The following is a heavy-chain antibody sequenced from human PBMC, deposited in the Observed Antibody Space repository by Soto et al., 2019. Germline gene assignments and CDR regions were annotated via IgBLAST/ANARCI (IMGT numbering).Heavy chain of an antibody. V-gene: IGHV4-30-2*01. CDR3: AAGGGLPRYY. CDR2: IYHSGST. J-gene: IGHJ4*02. Sequence: QLQLQESGSGLVKPSQTLSLTCAVSGGSISSGGYSWSWIRQPPGKGLEWSGYIYHSGSTYYNPSRNSRVTLSLDRYKNQFSLKLSSVPAEDTAVYYCAAGGGLPRYYWGQGPLVTVSS. CDR1: GGSISSGGYS. D-gene: IGHD5-12*01.